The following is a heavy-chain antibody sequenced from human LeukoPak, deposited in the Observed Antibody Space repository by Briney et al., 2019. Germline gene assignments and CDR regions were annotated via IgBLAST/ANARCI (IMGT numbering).Heavy chain of an antibody. CDR1: GFTFDDYA. CDR2: ISWNSGSI. Sequence: GGSLRLSCAASGFTFDDYAMHWVRQAPGKGLEWVSGISWNSGSIGYADSVKGRFTISRDNAKNSLYLQMNSLRAEDMALYYCAKDIGSYYYDSSGFSSGFDYWGQGTLVTVSS. V-gene: IGHV3-9*03. CDR3: AKDIGSYYYDSSGFSSGFDY. J-gene: IGHJ4*02. D-gene: IGHD3-22*01.